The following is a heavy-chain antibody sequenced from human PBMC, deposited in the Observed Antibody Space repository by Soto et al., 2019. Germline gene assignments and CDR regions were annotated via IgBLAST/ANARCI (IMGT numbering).Heavy chain of an antibody. V-gene: IGHV1-18*01. Sequence: ASVKVSCKASGYTFTSYGISWVRQAPGQGLEWMGWISAYSSKTNYAKQFQARVTMTTDTSTSTAYMELRSLRSDDTAVYYCARVIYSGYGDHHLWGQGTLVTVTA. CDR2: ISAYSSKT. CDR3: ARVIYSGYGDHHL. J-gene: IGHJ5*02. CDR1: GYTFTSYG. D-gene: IGHD5-12*01.